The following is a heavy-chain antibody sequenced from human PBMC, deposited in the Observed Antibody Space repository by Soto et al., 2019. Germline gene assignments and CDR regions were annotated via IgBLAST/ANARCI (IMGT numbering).Heavy chain of an antibody. CDR2: ISGSGGTT. V-gene: IGHV3-23*01. Sequence: GGSLRLSCAASGFTFSSYAMSWVRQAPGKGLEWVSTISGSGGTTYYADSVKGRFTISRDNSKNTLYLQMNSLRAEDTAVYYCATTYYGGQRPRQTFDIWGQGTMVTVSS. CDR3: ATTYYGGQRPRQTFDI. J-gene: IGHJ3*02. D-gene: IGHD3-3*01. CDR1: GFTFSSYA.